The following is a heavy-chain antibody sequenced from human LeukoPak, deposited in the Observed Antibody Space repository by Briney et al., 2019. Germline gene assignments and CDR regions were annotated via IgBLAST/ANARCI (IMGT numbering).Heavy chain of an antibody. CDR1: GFIFNNYG. CDR2: ISNDGGGT. J-gene: IGHJ4*02. CDR3: AKGSSDYFFDL. V-gene: IGHV3-23*01. D-gene: IGHD3-22*01. Sequence: GGSLRLSCAASGFIFNNYGLVWARQAPGKGLEWVSAISNDGGGTTYADFVKGRFSVSRDNSKNTLFLQMNSLRAEDTALYYCAKGSSDYFFDLWGQGTLVTVSS.